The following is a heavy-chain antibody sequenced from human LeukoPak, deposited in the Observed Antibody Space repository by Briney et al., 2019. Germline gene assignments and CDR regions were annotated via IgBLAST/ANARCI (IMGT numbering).Heavy chain of an antibody. CDR1: GFTFRNYG. D-gene: IGHD6-19*01. CDR3: AKTTTGYSSGRFPGWPVDY. V-gene: IGHV3-33*06. Sequence: GRSLRLSCAASGFTFRNYGMHWVRQAPGKGLEWVAVIWFDGSNKYYADSVKGRFTISRDNSKNTVYLQMNSLRAEDTAVYYCAKTTTGYSSGRFPGWPVDYWGQGTLVTVSS. CDR2: IWFDGSNK. J-gene: IGHJ4*02.